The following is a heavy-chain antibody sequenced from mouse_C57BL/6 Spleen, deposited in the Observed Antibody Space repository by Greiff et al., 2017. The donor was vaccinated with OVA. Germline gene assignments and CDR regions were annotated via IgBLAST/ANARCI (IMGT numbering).Heavy chain of an antibody. D-gene: IGHD4-1*02. CDR2: INPNNGGT. CDR1: GYTFTDYN. Sequence: EVKLQQSGPELVKPGASVKIPCKASGYTFTDYNMDWVKQSHGKSLAWIGDINPNNGGTIYNQKFNGKATLTVDKSSSTAYMELRSLTSEDTAVYYCARERSTGTGAWFAYWGQGTLVTVSA. J-gene: IGHJ3*01. CDR3: ARERSTGTGAWFAY. V-gene: IGHV1-18*01.